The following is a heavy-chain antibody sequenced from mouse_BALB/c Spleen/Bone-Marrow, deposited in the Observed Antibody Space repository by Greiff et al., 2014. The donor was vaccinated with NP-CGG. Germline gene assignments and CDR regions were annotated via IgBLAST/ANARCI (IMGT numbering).Heavy chain of an antibody. CDR2: ISSGSSTI. D-gene: IGHD4-1*01. Sequence: DVQLVESGGGLVQPGGSRKLSCAASGFTFSSFGMHRVRQAPERGLEWVAYISSGSSTIFYADTVKGRFTISRDNPKNTLFLQMTSLRSEDTAMYYCARGGNWEDFDYWGQGTTLTVSS. J-gene: IGHJ2*01. V-gene: IGHV5-17*02. CDR1: GFTFSSFG. CDR3: ARGGNWEDFDY.